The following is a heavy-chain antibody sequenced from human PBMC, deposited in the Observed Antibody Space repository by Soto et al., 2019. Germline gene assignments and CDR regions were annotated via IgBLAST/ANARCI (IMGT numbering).Heavy chain of an antibody. CDR3: ARGQIVMLN. Sequence: SETLSLTCAVFVGSISSDTYYFSWIRQYPGRGLEWIGYISHNSVTWYNPSLQSRVNISIDKSANHFSLTLKSVTAADTAVYYCARGQIVMLNWGQGTMVTVSS. V-gene: IGHV4-31*11. J-gene: IGHJ4*02. CDR1: VGSISSDTYY. D-gene: IGHD3-16*01. CDR2: ISHNSVT.